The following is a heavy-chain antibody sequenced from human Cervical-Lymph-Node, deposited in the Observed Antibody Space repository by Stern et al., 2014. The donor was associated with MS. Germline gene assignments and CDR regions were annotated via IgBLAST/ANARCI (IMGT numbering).Heavy chain of an antibody. Sequence: QVQLVESGGGVVQPGRSLRLSCAASGFSFSRYGMHWVRQAPGKGLEWVAVIWYDGSNKYYADSVKGRFTISRDNSQNTLYLQINSLRAEDTAVYYCARGSDGLWLPSVYWGQGTLVTVSS. CDR1: GFSFSRYG. CDR3: ARGSDGLWLPSVY. D-gene: IGHD5-18*01. J-gene: IGHJ4*02. CDR2: IWYDGSNK. V-gene: IGHV3-33*01.